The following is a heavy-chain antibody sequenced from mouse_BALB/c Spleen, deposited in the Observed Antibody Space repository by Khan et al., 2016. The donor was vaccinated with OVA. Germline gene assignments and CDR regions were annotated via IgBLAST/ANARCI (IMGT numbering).Heavy chain of an antibody. CDR1: GYSITSGYS. D-gene: IGHD1-1*01. CDR3: ARSGTTVVAYWYFDV. V-gene: IGHV3-1*02. CDR2: IYYSGKP. Sequence: EVQLQESGPDLVKPSQSLSLTCTVTGYSITSGYSWHWIRQFPGNKLEWMGYIYYSGKPNYNPSLKSRISITRDTSKNQFFLQLNSVTTEDTATYYCARSGTTVVAYWYFDVWGAGTTVTVSS. J-gene: IGHJ1*01.